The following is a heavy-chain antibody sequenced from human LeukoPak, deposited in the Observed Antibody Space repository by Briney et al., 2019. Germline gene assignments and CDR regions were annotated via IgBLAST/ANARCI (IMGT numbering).Heavy chain of an antibody. CDR2: IWYDGSNK. Sequence: PGGSLRLSCAASGFTFSNYAMHWVRQAPGKGLEWVAVIWYDGSNKYYADSVKGRFTISRDNSKNTLYLQMNSLRAEDTAVYYCARGTTVTLLDYWGQGTLVTVSS. J-gene: IGHJ4*02. D-gene: IGHD4-17*01. CDR3: ARGTTVTLLDY. V-gene: IGHV3-33*08. CDR1: GFTFSNYA.